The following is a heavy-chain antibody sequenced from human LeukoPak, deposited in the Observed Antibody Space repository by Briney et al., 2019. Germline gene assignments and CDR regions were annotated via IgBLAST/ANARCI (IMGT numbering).Heavy chain of an antibody. J-gene: IGHJ4*02. CDR3: ASGNRPNIVATIGGW. V-gene: IGHV3-7*01. D-gene: IGHD5-12*01. CDR1: GFTFSSYA. Sequence: QPGGSLRLSCAASGFTFSSYAMNWVRQAPGKGLEWVANINQDGSEKYYVDSVKGRFTISRDNARNSVSLQMNSLRVEDTAVYYCASGNRPNIVATIGGWWGQGTLVTVSS. CDR2: INQDGSEK.